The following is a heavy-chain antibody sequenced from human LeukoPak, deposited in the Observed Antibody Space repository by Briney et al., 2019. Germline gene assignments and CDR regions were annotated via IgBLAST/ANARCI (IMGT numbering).Heavy chain of an antibody. CDR2: IVAGSGQT. D-gene: IGHD5-24*01. CDR3: AAGGMATTQN. J-gene: IGHJ1*01. CDR1: GFSFSSSA. Sequence: SVKVSCKASGFSFSSSAVQWVRQARGQRLEWIGWIVAGSGQTNYAQKFQERVTITRDMSTSTAYMELSSLRSEDTAVYYCAAGGMATTQNWGQGTLVTVSS. V-gene: IGHV1-58*01.